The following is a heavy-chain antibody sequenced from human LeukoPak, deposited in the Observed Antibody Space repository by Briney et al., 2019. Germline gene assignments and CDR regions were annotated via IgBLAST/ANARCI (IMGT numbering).Heavy chain of an antibody. V-gene: IGHV3-21*01. D-gene: IGHD6-19*01. CDR1: GFTFSSYS. CDR3: ARDSSGWYRRGSYYFDY. Sequence: GSLRLSCAASGFTFSSYSMNWVRQAPGKGLEWVSSISSSSSYIYYADSVKGRFTISRDNAKNSLYLQMNSLRAEDTAVYYCARDSSGWYRRGSYYFDYWGQGTLVTVSS. J-gene: IGHJ4*02. CDR2: ISSSSSYI.